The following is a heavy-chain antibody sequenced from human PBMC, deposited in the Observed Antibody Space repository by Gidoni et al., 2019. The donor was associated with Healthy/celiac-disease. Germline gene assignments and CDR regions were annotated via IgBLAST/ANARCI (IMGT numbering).Heavy chain of an antibody. CDR1: GFTFSSYS. Sequence: EVQLVESGGGLVQPGGSLRLSCAASGFTFSSYSMNGVRQAPGKGLEWVSYISSSSSTIYYADSVKGRFTISRDNAKNSLYLQMNSLRDEDTAVYYCARDPESARFWSGYYQFAFDIWGQGTMVTVSS. J-gene: IGHJ3*02. V-gene: IGHV3-48*02. CDR2: ISSSSSTI. D-gene: IGHD3-3*01. CDR3: ARDPESARFWSGYYQFAFDI.